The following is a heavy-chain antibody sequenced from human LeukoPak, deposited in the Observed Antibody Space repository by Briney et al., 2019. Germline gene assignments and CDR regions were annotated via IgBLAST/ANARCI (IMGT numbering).Heavy chain of an antibody. CDR3: ARDLGILVGATHAFDI. CDR1: GFTFSSYS. CDR2: ISSSSSYI. V-gene: IGHV3-21*01. J-gene: IGHJ3*02. D-gene: IGHD1-26*01. Sequence: GGSLRLSCAASGFTFSSYSMNWVRQAPGKGLEWVSSISSSSSYIYYADSVKGRFTISRDNAKNSLYLQMNSLRAEDTAVYYCARDLGILVGATHAFDIWGQGTMVTVSS.